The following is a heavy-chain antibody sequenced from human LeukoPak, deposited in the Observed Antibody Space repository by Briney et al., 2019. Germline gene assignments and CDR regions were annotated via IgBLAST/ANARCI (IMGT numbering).Heavy chain of an antibody. CDR3: ARYSGYYVSTGWYYDY. V-gene: IGHV4-4*02. CDR1: GGSISSSNW. D-gene: IGHD6-19*01. J-gene: IGHJ4*02. CDR2: IYHSGRT. Sequence: PSETLSLTCTVSGGSISSSNWWTWVRQPPGKGLEWIGEIYHSGRTNYNPSLKSRVTMSVDKSKNQFSLKLISVTAADTAVYFCARYSGYYVSTGWYYDYWGQGTLVTVSS.